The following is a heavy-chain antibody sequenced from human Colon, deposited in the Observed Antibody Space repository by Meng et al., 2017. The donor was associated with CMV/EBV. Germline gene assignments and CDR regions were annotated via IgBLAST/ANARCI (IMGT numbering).Heavy chain of an antibody. J-gene: IGHJ6*02. D-gene: IGHD2-2*01. Sequence: ASVKVSCKASGYTFTSYGISWVRQAPGQGLEWMGWISAYNGNTNYAQKLQGRVTMTTDTSTSTAYMELRSLRSDDTAVYYCARSIVVVPAALYYYYGMDVWGQGTTVTVS. V-gene: IGHV1-18*01. CDR1: GYTFTSYG. CDR3: ARSIVVVPAALYYYYGMDV. CDR2: ISAYNGNT.